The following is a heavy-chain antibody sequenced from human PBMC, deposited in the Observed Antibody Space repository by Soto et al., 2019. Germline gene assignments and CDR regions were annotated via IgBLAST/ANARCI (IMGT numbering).Heavy chain of an antibody. CDR2: IWYDGSNK. V-gene: IGHV3-33*01. Sequence: QVQLVESGGGVVQPGRSLRLSCAASGFTFSSYGMHWVRQAPGKGLEWVAVIWYDGSNKYYADSVKGRFTISRDNSKNTLYLQMNSLRAEDTAVYYCASGYSYGYGAFAIWGQGTMVTVSS. D-gene: IGHD5-18*01. CDR3: ASGYSYGYGAFAI. CDR1: GFTFSSYG. J-gene: IGHJ3*02.